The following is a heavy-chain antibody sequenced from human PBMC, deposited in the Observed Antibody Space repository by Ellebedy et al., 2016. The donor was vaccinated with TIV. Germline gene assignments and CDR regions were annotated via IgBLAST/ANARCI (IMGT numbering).Heavy chain of an antibody. CDR1: GFTFSSYG. Sequence: PGGPLRLSCAASGFTFSSYGMHWVRQAPGKGLEWVAVIWFDGSNKYYADSVKGRFTISRDNSKNTLYLQMNSLRAEDTAVHYCARDLGTYYYDSSGYYDGNYFDYWGQGTLVTVSS. J-gene: IGHJ4*02. D-gene: IGHD3-22*01. CDR2: IWFDGSNK. CDR3: ARDLGTYYYDSSGYYDGNYFDY. V-gene: IGHV3-33*01.